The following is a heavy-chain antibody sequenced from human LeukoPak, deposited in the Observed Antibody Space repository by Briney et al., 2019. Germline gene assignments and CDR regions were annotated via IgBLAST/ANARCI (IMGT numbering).Heavy chain of an antibody. V-gene: IGHV3-30*18. CDR1: GFTFSGSD. CDR3: AKDSSFDAFDI. D-gene: IGHD6-6*01. J-gene: IGHJ3*02. Sequence: GGSLKLSCAASGFTFSGSDIHWVRQAPGKGLEWVAVISYDGSNKYYADSVKGRFTISRDNSKNTLYLQMNSLRAEDTAVYYCAKDSSFDAFDIWGQGTMVTVSS. CDR2: ISYDGSNK.